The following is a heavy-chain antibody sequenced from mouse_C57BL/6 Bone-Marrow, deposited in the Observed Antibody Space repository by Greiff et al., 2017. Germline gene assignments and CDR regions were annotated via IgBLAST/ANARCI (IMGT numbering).Heavy chain of an antibody. V-gene: IGHV1-39*01. CDR2: INPNYGTT. CDR3: LYYGYYVDD. D-gene: IGHD2-2*01. Sequence: EVKLQESGPELVKPGASVKISCKASGYSFTDYNMNWVKQSNGKSLEWIGVINPNYGTTSYNQKFKGKATLTVDQSSSKAHIQINSLTSEDSAVYYCLYYGYYVDDWGQGTTLTVSS. CDR1: GYSFTDYN. J-gene: IGHJ2*01.